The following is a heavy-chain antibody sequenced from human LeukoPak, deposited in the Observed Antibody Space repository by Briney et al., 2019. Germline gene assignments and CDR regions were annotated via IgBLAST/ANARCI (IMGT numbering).Heavy chain of an antibody. Sequence: SETLSLTCTVSGVSISSSNSYWGWIRQPPGKGLEWIGSIYYSGNTYYNASLKSQVSISIDTSKNQFSLRLTSVTAADTAVYYCARHPSVTYYYYYMDVWGKGTTVTISS. J-gene: IGHJ6*03. CDR2: IYYSGNT. V-gene: IGHV4-39*01. CDR3: ARHPSVTYYYYYMDV. CDR1: GVSISSSNSY. D-gene: IGHD4-17*01.